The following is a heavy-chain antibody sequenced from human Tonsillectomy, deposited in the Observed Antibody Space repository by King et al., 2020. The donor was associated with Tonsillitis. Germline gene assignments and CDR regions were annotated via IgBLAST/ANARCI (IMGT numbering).Heavy chain of an antibody. V-gene: IGHV3-30-3*01. Sequence: VQLVESGGGVVQPGRSLRLSCAASGFTFSSYAMHWVRQAPGKGLEWVAVISYDGSNKYYADSVKGRFTISRDNSKNKLYLQMNSLRAEDTAVYYCARDDYGDYEGLGYFDYWGQGTLVTVSS. CDR2: ISYDGSNK. CDR1: GFTFSSYA. D-gene: IGHD4-17*01. CDR3: ARDDYGDYEGLGYFDY. J-gene: IGHJ4*02.